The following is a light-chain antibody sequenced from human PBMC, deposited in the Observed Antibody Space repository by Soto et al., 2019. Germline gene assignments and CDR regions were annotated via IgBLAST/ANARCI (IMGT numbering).Light chain of an antibody. CDR1: SGDLGDYNY. CDR2: EVS. V-gene: IGLV2-14*01. J-gene: IGLJ1*01. CDR3: SSYTSSSSYV. Sequence: QSALTQSASVSGSPGQSITISCTGTSGDLGDYNYVSWFHQYPGKAPKLIISEVSNRPSGVSNRFSGSKSGNTASLTISGLQAEDDADYYCSSYTSSSSYVFGTGTKVTVL.